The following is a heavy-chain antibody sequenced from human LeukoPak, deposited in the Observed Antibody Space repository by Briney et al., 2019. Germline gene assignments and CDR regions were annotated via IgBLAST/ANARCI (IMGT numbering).Heavy chain of an antibody. J-gene: IGHJ4*02. CDR3: ASYSSGWKDY. Sequence: GGSLRLSCAASGFTFSSYSVNWVRQAPETGLEWVSSISSSSSYIYYADSVKGRFTISRDNAKNSLYLQMNSLRAEDTAVYYCASYSSGWKDYWGQGTLVTVSS. CDR1: GFTFSSYS. D-gene: IGHD6-19*01. CDR2: ISSSSSYI. V-gene: IGHV3-21*01.